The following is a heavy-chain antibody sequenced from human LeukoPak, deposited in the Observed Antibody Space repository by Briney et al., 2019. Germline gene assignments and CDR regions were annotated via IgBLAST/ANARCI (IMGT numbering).Heavy chain of an antibody. CDR1: GGTFSSYA. CDR3: ARGREYSCSSGYDY. CDR2: IIPIFGTA. J-gene: IGHJ4*02. V-gene: IGHV1-69*13. D-gene: IGHD6-6*01. Sequence: SVKVSCKASGGTFSSYAVSWVRQAPGQGLEWMGGIIPIFGTANYAQKFQGRVTITADESTSTAYMELSSLRSEDTAVYYCARGREYSCSSGYDYWGQGTLVTVSS.